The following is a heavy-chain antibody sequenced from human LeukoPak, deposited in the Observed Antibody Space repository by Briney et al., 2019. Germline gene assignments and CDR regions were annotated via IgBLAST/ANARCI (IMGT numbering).Heavy chain of an antibody. CDR2: INPNSGGT. V-gene: IGHV1-2*02. CDR3: ARDRGSSWYKNYYYGMDV. D-gene: IGHD6-13*01. J-gene: IGHJ6*02. CDR1: GYTFTGYY. Sequence: ASVKVSCKASGYTFTGYYMHWVRQAPGQGLEWMGWINPNSGGTNYAQKFQGRVTMTRDTSISTAYMELSRLRSDDTAVYYCARDRGSSWYKNYYYGMDVWGQGTTVTVSS.